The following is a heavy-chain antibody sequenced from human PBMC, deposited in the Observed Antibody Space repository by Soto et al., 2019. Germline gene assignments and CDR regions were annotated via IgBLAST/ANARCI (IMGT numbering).Heavy chain of an antibody. J-gene: IGHJ2*01. Sequence: EVQLAESGGGLVQPGGSLRLSCAASGFTFSSYDMHWVRQATGKGLEWVSAIGTAGDTYYPGSVKGRFTISRENAKNSLYLQMNSLRAGDTAVYYCARGRSPITMVRGVIWYFDLWGRGTLVTVSS. V-gene: IGHV3-13*01. CDR1: GFTFSSYD. CDR2: IGTAGDT. D-gene: IGHD3-10*01. CDR3: ARGRSPITMVRGVIWYFDL.